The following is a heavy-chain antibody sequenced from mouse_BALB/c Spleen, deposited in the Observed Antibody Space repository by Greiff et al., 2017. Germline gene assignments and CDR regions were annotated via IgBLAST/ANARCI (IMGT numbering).Heavy chain of an antibody. CDR2: ISSGGGST. J-gene: IGHJ3*01. CDR1: GFAFSSYD. CDR3: ARGGLRRGTWFAY. V-gene: IGHV5-12-1*01. D-gene: IGHD2-4*01. Sequence: EVKLQESGGGLVKPGGSLKLSCAASGFAFSSYDMSWVRQTPEKRLEWVAYISSGGGSTYYPDTVKGRFTISRDNAKNTLYLQMSSLKSEDTAMYYCARGGLRRGTWFAYWGQGTLVTVSA.